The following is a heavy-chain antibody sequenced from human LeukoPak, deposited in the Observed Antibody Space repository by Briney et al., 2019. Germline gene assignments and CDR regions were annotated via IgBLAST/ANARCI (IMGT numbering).Heavy chain of an antibody. Sequence: GGSLRLSCAASGFMFSNYWMSWVRQASGKGPEWVGDIKKDGSDKYYVGSVKGRFTISRDNAKNSLYLQMNSLRAEDTAVYYCARDSLIQHGSGSYWGFDYWGQGILVTVSS. CDR1: GFMFSNYW. CDR2: IKKDGSDK. CDR3: ARDSLIQHGSGSYWGFDY. V-gene: IGHV3-7*03. J-gene: IGHJ4*02. D-gene: IGHD3-10*01.